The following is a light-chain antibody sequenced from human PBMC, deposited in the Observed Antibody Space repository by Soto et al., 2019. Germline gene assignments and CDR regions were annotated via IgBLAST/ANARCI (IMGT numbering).Light chain of an antibody. CDR2: ATS. J-gene: IGKJ3*01. V-gene: IGKV3-20*01. Sequence: EIVLTQSPGTLSLSPGERASLSCRASQSLNRNYVAWYQQKVGQAPRVLIYATSGKATGIPDRFRGSGSGTEFNLAIARLEHEDFAVYYCQRYGLSPPFSFGPGTKVEIK. CDR1: QSLNRNY. CDR3: QRYGLSPPFS.